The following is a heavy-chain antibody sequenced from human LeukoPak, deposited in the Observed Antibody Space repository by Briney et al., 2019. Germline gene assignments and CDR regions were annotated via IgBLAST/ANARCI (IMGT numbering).Heavy chain of an antibody. D-gene: IGHD3-16*01. CDR3: AKGRGVVTTPFDY. CDR1: GFTVSTNA. Sequence: GGSLRLSCAASGFTVSTNAMSWVRQAPGKGLEGGSVIGGGGTNTYYADSVKGQFTISRDSSKNPLYLQMYSLRAEDTAVYYCAKGRGVVTTPFDYWGQGTLVTVSS. CDR2: IGGGGTNT. V-gene: IGHV3-23*01. J-gene: IGHJ4*02.